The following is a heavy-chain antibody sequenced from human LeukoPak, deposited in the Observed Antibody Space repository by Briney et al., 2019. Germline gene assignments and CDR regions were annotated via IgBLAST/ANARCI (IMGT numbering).Heavy chain of an antibody. J-gene: IGHJ6*03. V-gene: IGHV1-18*01. CDR3: ANVAKGRFFFYYMDV. D-gene: IGHD3-3*01. Sequence: ASVKVSGKASGHTANTYGFSWIRQAPGQGLEWIGWIFSYTGQTKYADKFQGRVTMTTDTSKTIAYLDLRSLRSDDTAVYFCANVAKGRFFFYYMDVWGEGTTVTVS. CDR2: IFSYTGQT. CDR1: GHTANTYG.